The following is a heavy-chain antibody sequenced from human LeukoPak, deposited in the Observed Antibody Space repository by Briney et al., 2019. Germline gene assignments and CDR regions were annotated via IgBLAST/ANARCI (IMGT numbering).Heavy chain of an antibody. D-gene: IGHD6-13*01. J-gene: IGHJ4*02. V-gene: IGHV3-23*01. CDR1: GFTFSSYA. Sequence: GGSLRLSCAASGFTFSSYAMSWVRQAPGKGLEWVSAISGSGDSTYYGDYVKGRFTISRDNSKNTLYLQMNSLRAEDTAVYYCAKTRPLDSSSWSHGDYWGQGTLVTVSS. CDR2: ISGSGDST. CDR3: AKTRPLDSSSWSHGDY.